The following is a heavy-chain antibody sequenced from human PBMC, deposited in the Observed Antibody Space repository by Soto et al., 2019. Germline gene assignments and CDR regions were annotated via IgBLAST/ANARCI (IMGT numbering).Heavy chain of an antibody. CDR2: ISSSGGST. D-gene: IGHD6-19*01. CDR1: GFTVSTYA. CDR3: ARAGIPVTAYWGAFDV. Sequence: GGSLRLSCAASGFTVSTYAMTWVRQASGEGLEWVSGISSSGGSTYFAASVKGRFTISRDISKNTLYLQMDNLRAEDTAVYYCARAGIPVTAYWGAFDVWGQGTMVTVSS. V-gene: IGHV3-23*01. J-gene: IGHJ3*01.